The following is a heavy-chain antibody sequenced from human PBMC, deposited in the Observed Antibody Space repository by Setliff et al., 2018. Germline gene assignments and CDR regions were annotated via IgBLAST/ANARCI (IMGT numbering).Heavy chain of an antibody. CDR3: SRLVRFCTKTVCQRLSGDDC. D-gene: IGHD2-8*01. J-gene: IGHJ4*02. CDR1: GYTFTNYG. Sequence: GASVKVSCKTSGYTFTNYGITWVRQAPGQGLEWMGWINNYSFKTNYPQKFLGRVTVTTDTSTGTAYMELGSLTSDDTAVYYCSRLVRFCTKTVCQRLSGDDCWGQGTLVTVSS. V-gene: IGHV1-18*01. CDR2: INNYSFKT.